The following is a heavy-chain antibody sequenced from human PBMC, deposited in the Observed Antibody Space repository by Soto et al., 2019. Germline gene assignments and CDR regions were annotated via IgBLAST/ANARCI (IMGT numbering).Heavy chain of an antibody. CDR1: GFKFSNYA. CDR3: AKDRRAGGNSAFYFDF. CDR2: ISATGGGT. D-gene: IGHD3-16*01. V-gene: IGHV3-23*01. Sequence: GSLRLSCAASGFKFSNYAMSWVRQAPGKGLEWVSPISATGGGTYYADSVKGRFTISRDNSHNTLYLQVHSLTAEDTAIYYCAKDRRAGGNSAFYFDFWGQGAQVTVSS. J-gene: IGHJ4*02.